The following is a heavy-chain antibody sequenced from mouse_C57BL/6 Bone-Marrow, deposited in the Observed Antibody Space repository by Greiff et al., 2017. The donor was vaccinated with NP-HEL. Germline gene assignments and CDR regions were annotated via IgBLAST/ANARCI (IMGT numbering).Heavy chain of an antibody. V-gene: IGHV3-6*01. J-gene: IGHJ1*03. CDR3: ARDRTTVVAMYWYFDV. CDR2: ISYDGSN. D-gene: IGHD1-1*01. Sequence: EVKLQEPGPGLVKPSQSLSLTCSVSGYSITSGYYWNWIRQFPGNKLEWMGYISYDGSNNYNPSLTNRISITRDTSKNQFFLKLNSVTTEDTATYYCARDRTTVVAMYWYFDVWGTGTTVTVAS. CDR1: GYSITSGYY.